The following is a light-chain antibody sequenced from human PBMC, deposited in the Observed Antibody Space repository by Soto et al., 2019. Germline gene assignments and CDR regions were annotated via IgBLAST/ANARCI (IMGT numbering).Light chain of an antibody. CDR2: EVS. V-gene: IGKV2D-29*02. J-gene: IGKJ5*01. CDR1: QSLLHITGETF. Sequence: VMTKTPLSVSVAPVQPASISSKSSQSLLHITGETFLFWYLKKPGQSPQLLIYEVSTRVSGVPDRFSGSTSGTDLTVEISRVETDDVGIYYCMQSTQLPPTFGRGTRLEI. CDR3: MQSTQLPPT.